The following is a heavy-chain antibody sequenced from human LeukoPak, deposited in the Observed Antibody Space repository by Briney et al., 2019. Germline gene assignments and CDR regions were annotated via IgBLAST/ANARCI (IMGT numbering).Heavy chain of an antibody. CDR1: GFTFSSYS. CDR2: ISSSSSYI. CDR3: ASVWGYCSSTSCYAPY. D-gene: IGHD2-2*01. Sequence: GGSLRLSCAASGFTFSSYSMNWVRQAPGKGLEWVSSISSSSSYIYYADSVKGRFTISRDNAKNSLYLQMNSLRAEDTAVYYCASVWGYCSSTSCYAPYWGQGTLVTVSS. J-gene: IGHJ4*02. V-gene: IGHV3-21*01.